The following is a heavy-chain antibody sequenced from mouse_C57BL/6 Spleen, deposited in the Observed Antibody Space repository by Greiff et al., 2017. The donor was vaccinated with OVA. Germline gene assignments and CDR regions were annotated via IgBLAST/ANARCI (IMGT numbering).Heavy chain of an antibody. CDR3: ARSYYSNYAVAY. CDR2: IDPNSGGT. D-gene: IGHD2-5*01. V-gene: IGHV1-72*01. Sequence: QVQLKQPGAELVKPGASVKLSCKASGYTFTSYWMHWVKQRPGRGLEWIGRIDPNSGGTKYNEKFKSKATLTVDKPSSTAYMQLSSLTSEDSAVYYCARSYYSNYAVAYWGQGTLVTVSA. J-gene: IGHJ3*01. CDR1: GYTFTSYW.